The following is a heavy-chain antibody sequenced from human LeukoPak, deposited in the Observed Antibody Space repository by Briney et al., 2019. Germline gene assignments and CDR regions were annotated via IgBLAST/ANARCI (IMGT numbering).Heavy chain of an antibody. J-gene: IGHJ4*02. D-gene: IGHD3-9*01. V-gene: IGHV3-23*01. CDR1: GFTFSNTA. Sequence: GGSLRLSCAASGFTFSNTAMTWIRQAPGKGLEWVSTISGSGISTYYADSVKGRFIISRDNSRNTLYLQMNTLRAGDTALFYCAKGDNDILTGYYNSFDSWGQGTLVTVSS. CDR3: AKGDNDILTGYYNSFDS. CDR2: ISGSGIST.